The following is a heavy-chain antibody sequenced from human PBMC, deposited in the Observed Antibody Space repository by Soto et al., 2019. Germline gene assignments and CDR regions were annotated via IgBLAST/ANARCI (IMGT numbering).Heavy chain of an antibody. Sequence: PRLSCAAPGFTFSSYSLNWVRQAPGKGLEWVSSISSSSSYIYYADSVKGRFTISRDNAKNSLYLQMNSLRAEDTAVYYCARVYYDSSGSFIDYWGQGPLVTVSS. CDR3: ARVYYDSSGSFIDY. V-gene: IGHV3-21*01. CDR2: ISSSSSYI. CDR1: GFTFSSYS. D-gene: IGHD3-22*01. J-gene: IGHJ4*02.